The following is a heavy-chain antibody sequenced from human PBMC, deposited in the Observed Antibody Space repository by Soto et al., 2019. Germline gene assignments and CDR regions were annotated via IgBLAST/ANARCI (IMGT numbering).Heavy chain of an antibody. D-gene: IGHD3-9*01. J-gene: IGHJ5*02. Sequence: SETLSLTCAVYGGSFSGYYWSWIRQPPGKGLECFVEINHSGSTNYNPSLKSRVTISVDTSKNQFSLKLCSLTAADTFFYYCARSGRYFDWLNRNWFDPWGQGTLVTVSS. V-gene: IGHV4-34*01. CDR2: INHSGST. CDR3: ARSGRYFDWLNRNWFDP. CDR1: GGSFSGYY.